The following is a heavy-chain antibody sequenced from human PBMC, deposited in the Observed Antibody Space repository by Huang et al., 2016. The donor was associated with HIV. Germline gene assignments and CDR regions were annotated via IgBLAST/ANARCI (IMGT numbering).Heavy chain of an antibody. CDR2: ISWNSKSI. D-gene: IGHD5-18*01. CDR1: GFTFDDYA. J-gene: IGHJ4*02. V-gene: IGHV3-9*01. Sequence: EVQLVESGGGLVQPGRSLRLSCAASGFTFDDYAFHWVRQAPGKGREWVSGISWNSKSIDYADSVKGRFTISRDNAKNSLYLEMKSLRVEDTALYYCAKDASSGYSSGHSGFKVYFFDFWGQGTLVTVSS. CDR3: AKDASSGYSSGHSGFKVYFFDF.